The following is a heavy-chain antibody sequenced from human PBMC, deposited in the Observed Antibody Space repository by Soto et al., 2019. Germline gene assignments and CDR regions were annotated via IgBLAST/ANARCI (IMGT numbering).Heavy chain of an antibody. CDR1: GYTFTRYG. D-gene: IGHD5-18*01. V-gene: IGHV1-18*01. Sequence: VAPVKISCKTSGYTFTRYGISWVRQAPGHGLEWLGWISVYRGNTNYAQKFQGRVTMTSDTSTSTAYMELTSLRFDDTAVYCCWRAAMAGNSYYYYIDVWVQGTTGTAS. J-gene: IGHJ6*02. CDR3: WRAAMAGNSYYYYIDV. CDR2: ISVYRGNT.